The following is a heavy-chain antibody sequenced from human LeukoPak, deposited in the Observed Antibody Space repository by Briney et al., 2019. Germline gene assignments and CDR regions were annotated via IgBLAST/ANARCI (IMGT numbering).Heavy chain of an antibody. CDR2: INQDGSEK. Sequence: PGGSLRLSCAASGFTFSSFSMNWVRQAPGKGLEWVANINQDGSEKYYVDSVKGRFTISRDNAKNSLYLQMNSLRAEDTAVYYCAKDQRSNSGSLPYYFDYWGQGTLVTVSS. CDR3: AKDQRSNSGSLPYYFDY. CDR1: GFTFSSFS. D-gene: IGHD1-26*01. J-gene: IGHJ4*02. V-gene: IGHV3-7*03.